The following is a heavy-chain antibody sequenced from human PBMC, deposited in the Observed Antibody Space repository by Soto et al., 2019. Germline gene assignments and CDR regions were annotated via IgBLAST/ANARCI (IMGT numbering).Heavy chain of an antibody. V-gene: IGHV3-23*01. Sequence: EVQLLESGGGLARPGGSLRLSCVASGFIFSDYAMTWIRQAPGKGPEWVATISASGGNIEYTDSLNGRFTISRDNSKKTVYLQINGLTADDTAVHYCAKVAGGLGYFDLWGRGTLVTVSS. D-gene: IGHD3-16*01. CDR3: AKVAGGLGYFDL. CDR1: GFIFSDYA. CDR2: ISASGGNI. J-gene: IGHJ2*01.